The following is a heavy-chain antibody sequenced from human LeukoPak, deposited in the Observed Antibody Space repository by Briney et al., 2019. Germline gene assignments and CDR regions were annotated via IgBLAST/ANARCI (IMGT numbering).Heavy chain of an antibody. J-gene: IGHJ4*02. V-gene: IGHV4-59*08. CDR2: IYYRGST. D-gene: IGHD4-23*01. CDR1: LGALRIYY. CDR3: ARHLRSGGVDY. Sequence: RSQSLCLTRAVSLGALRIYYWSGIRRPPRRGQWWIGYIYYRGSTNYTPSLKSRVTISVDTSKNQFSLKLSSVTAADTAVYYCARHLRSGGVDYWGQGTLVTVSS.